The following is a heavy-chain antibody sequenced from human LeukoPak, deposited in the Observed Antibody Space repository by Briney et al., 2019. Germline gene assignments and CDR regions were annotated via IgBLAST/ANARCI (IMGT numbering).Heavy chain of an antibody. V-gene: IGHV3-73*01. Sequence: GGSLRLSCAASGFTFSGSAMHWVRQASGKGLEGVGRIRRKANRYATAYAASVKGRFTISRDDSKNTAYLQMNSLKTEDTAVYYCTARWAYYDFWSGNDYWGQGTLVTVSS. CDR3: TARWAYYDFWSGNDY. CDR2: IRRKANRYAT. CDR1: GFTFSGSA. D-gene: IGHD3-3*01. J-gene: IGHJ4*02.